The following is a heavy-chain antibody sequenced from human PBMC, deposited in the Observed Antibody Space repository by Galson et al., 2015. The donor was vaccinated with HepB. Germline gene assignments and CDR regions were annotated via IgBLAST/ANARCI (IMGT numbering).Heavy chain of an antibody. J-gene: IGHJ4*02. CDR3: AKVSWYSDSSYPDY. Sequence: SVKVSCKASGYTFTYYYIHWVRQAPGQGLEWMGRINPNNGGTNYAQKFQGRVIMSRDTSISTAYLEVSRLRSDDTAVYYCAKVSWYSDSSYPDYWGQGTLVTVSS. CDR1: GYTFTYYY. CDR2: INPNNGGT. D-gene: IGHD1-26*01. V-gene: IGHV1-2*06.